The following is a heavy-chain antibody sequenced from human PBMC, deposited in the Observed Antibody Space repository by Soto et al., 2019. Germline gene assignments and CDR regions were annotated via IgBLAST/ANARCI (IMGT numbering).Heavy chain of an antibody. J-gene: IGHJ3*02. CDR3: AREVYATTDDAFDI. CDR2: ISGDSGST. V-gene: IGHV3-23*01. D-gene: IGHD2-8*01. CDR1: GFTFSNYA. Sequence: GGSLRLSCAASGFTFSNYAMSWVRQAPGKGLEWVSAISGDSGSTYYADSVKGRFTISRDNAKNSLYLQMNSLRAEDTAVYYCAREVYATTDDAFDIWGQGTMVTVSS.